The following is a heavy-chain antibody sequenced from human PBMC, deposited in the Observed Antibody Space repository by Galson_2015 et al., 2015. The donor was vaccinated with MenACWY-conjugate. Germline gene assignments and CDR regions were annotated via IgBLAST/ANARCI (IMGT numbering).Heavy chain of an antibody. CDR3: ARSATALQYYYDSSGYYYAYYYYYMDV. V-gene: IGHV1-69*13. Sequence: SVKVSCKASGGTFSNYAISWVRQAPGQGLEWMGGIIPIFGTANYAQKFQGRVTITADESTSTAYMELSSLRSEDTAVYYCARSATALQYYYDSSGYYYAYYYYYMDVSGTGTTGTVSS. J-gene: IGHJ6*03. CDR1: GGTFSNYA. D-gene: IGHD3-22*01. CDR2: IIPIFGTA.